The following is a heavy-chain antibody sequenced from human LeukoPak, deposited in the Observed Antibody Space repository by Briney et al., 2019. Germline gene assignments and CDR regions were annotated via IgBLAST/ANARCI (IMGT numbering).Heavy chain of an antibody. CDR2: MYYSVNT. V-gene: IGHV4-39*01. D-gene: IGHD6-13*01. CDR1: GGSISSRSYY. Sequence: PSETLSLTCTVSGGSISSRSYYWGWVRQPPGKGLEWIGSMYYSVNTYYNPSLKSRVTISVDTSKNQFFLNLISVTAADTAVYYCARSRIAAISGFDPWGQGTRVTVSS. J-gene: IGHJ5*02. CDR3: ARSRIAAISGFDP.